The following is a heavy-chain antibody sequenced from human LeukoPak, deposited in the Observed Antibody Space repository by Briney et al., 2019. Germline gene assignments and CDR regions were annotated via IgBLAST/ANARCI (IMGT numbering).Heavy chain of an antibody. V-gene: IGHV3-15*01. Sequence: GGSLRLSCAASGFTFSNAWMSWVRQAPGKGLEWVGRIKSKTDGGTTDYAAPVKGRFTISRDDSKNTLYLQMNSLKTEDTAVYYCTTDDVVRRYYYGSGSYYFDYWGQGTLVTVSS. CDR1: GFTFSNAW. J-gene: IGHJ4*02. CDR2: IKSKTDGGTT. D-gene: IGHD3-10*01. CDR3: TTDDVVRRYYYGSGSYYFDY.